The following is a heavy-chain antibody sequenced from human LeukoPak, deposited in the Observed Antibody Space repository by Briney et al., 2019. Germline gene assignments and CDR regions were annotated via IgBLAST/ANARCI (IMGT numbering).Heavy chain of an antibody. D-gene: IGHD3-10*01. CDR3: LLRVDY. CDR2: INPNSGDT. Sequence: ASVKVSCKASGYMFSGFHMRWVRQAPGQGLEWVGWINPNSGDTKYAQKFEGRITMTRDTSTSTAFMELTGLRPEDTAVYYCLLRVDYWGQGTPATVSS. J-gene: IGHJ4*02. V-gene: IGHV1-2*02. CDR1: GYMFSGFH.